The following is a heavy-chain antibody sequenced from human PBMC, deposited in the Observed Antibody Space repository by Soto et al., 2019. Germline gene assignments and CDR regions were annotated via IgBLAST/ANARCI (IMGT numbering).Heavy chain of an antibody. V-gene: IGHV2-5*02. CDR3: AHRPLTFHYASSGYLNWFDP. CDR2: IYWDDDK. J-gene: IGHJ5*02. Sequence: QITLKESGPTVLKPTQTLTLTCTLSGSSVTTAGVGVGWIRQPPGKALEWLGLIYWDDDKRYNPSLKSRLTIXXXAXXNQVVLTMTDMDPVDTATYYCAHRPLTFHYASSGYLNWFDPWGQGVLVSVSS. CDR1: GSSVTTAGVG. D-gene: IGHD3-22*01.